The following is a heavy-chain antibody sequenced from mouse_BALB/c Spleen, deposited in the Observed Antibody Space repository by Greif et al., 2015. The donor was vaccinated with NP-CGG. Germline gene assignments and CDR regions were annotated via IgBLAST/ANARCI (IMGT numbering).Heavy chain of an antibody. CDR2: IWAGGST. J-gene: IGHJ4*01. CDR3: ARGYGSSSIYYYAMDY. V-gene: IGHV2-9*02. Sequence: VKLQESGPGLVAPSQSLSITCTVSGFSLTSYGVHWVRQPPGKGLEWLGVIWAGGSTNYNSALMSRLSISKDNSKSXVFLKMNSLQTDDTAMYYCARGYGSSSIYYYAMDYWGQGTSATVSS. D-gene: IGHD1-1*01. CDR1: GFSLTSYG.